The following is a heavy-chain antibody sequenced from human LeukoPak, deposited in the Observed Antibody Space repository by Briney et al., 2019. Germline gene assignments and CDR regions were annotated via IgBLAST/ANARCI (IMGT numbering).Heavy chain of an antibody. J-gene: IGHJ4*02. D-gene: IGHD5-24*01. Sequence: PGGSLRLSCATSGFTFSSYAMHWVRQAPGKGLEWVAVISCDGSNKYYADSVKGRFTISRDNSKNTLYLQMNSLRAEDTAVYYCARDTLKDGYNYDYLDYWGQGTLVTVSS. CDR3: ARDTLKDGYNYDYLDY. CDR2: ISCDGSNK. CDR1: GFTFSSYA. V-gene: IGHV3-30-3*01.